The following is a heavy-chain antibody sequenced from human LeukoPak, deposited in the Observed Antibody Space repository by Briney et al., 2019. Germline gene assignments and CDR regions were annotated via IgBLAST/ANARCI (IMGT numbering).Heavy chain of an antibody. CDR3: ARCTRRLLRSYFDY. D-gene: IGHD3-22*01. CDR1: GGSFSGYY. CDR2: INHSGST. V-gene: IGHV4-34*01. Sequence: SETLSLTCAVYGGSFSGYYWSWVRQPPGKGLEWIGEINHSGSTNYNPSLKSRVTISVDTSKNQFSLKLSSVTAADTAVCYCARCTRRLLRSYFDYWGQGTLVTVSS. J-gene: IGHJ4*02.